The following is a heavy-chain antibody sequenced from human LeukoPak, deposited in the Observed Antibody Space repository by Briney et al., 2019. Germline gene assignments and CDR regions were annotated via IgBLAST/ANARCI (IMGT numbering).Heavy chain of an antibody. D-gene: IGHD3-3*02. CDR2: ISSSSSYT. J-gene: IGHJ4*01. CDR3: ATHFWIGFAPFDY. V-gene: IGHV3-11*06. CDR1: GFTFSDYY. Sequence: GGSERLPCAASGFTFSDYYMSWIRQAPGKGLEWVSYISSSSSYTNYADSVKGRFTISRDNAKNSLYLQMNSLRAEDTAVYYCATHFWIGFAPFDYWGQGTPVTVSS.